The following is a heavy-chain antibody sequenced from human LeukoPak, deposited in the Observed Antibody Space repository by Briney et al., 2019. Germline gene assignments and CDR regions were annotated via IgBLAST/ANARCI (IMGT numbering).Heavy chain of an antibody. CDR3: ARASLTTVVTYYFDY. V-gene: IGHV1-69*04. Sequence: SVTVSFKASGGTFSIYAISWVRQAPGQGLEWMGRIIPILGIANYAQKFQGRVTITADKSTSTAYMELSSLRSEDTAVYYCARASLTTVVTYYFDYWGQGTLVTVSS. CDR1: GGTFSIYA. CDR2: IIPILGIA. J-gene: IGHJ4*02. D-gene: IGHD4-23*01.